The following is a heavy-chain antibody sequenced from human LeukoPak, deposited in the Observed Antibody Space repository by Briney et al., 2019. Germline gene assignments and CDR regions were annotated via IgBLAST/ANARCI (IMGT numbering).Heavy chain of an antibody. CDR1: GYTFTSYD. CDR2: MNPNSGNT. J-gene: IGHJ5*02. D-gene: IGHD3-10*01. Sequence: ASVKVSCKASGYTFTSYDINWVRQATGQGLEWMGWMNPNSGNTGYAQKFQGRVTMTRNTSISTAYMELSSLRSEDTAVYYCARVDVLLWFGERPNWFDPWGQGTLVTVSS. CDR3: ARVDVLLWFGERPNWFDP. V-gene: IGHV1-8*01.